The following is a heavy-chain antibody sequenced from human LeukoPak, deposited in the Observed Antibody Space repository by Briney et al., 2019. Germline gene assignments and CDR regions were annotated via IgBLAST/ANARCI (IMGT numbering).Heavy chain of an antibody. D-gene: IGHD5-18*01. J-gene: IGHJ5*02. CDR2: IIPIFGTA. CDR3: ARDSLGYPINNWFDP. V-gene: IGHV1-69*13. CDR1: GYTFPSYF. Sequence: SVKVSCKASGYTFPSYFMHWVRQAPGQGLEWMGGIIPIFGTANYAQKFQGRVTITADESTSTAYMELSSLRSEDTAVYYCARDSLGYPINNWFDPWGQGTLSPSPQ.